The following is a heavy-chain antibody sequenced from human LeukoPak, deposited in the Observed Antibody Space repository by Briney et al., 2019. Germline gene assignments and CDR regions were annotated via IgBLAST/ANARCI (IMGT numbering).Heavy chain of an antibody. CDR1: GFTFSSYA. CDR2: ISGSDGST. D-gene: IGHD6-19*01. V-gene: IGHV3-23*01. CDR3: ASRPTVAGLDY. Sequence: QAGGSLRLSCAASGFTFSSYAMSWVRQAPGKGLEGVAAISGSDGSTYYAHSVKGRFTISIDKSKNTLYLQINIRRAQDTAVYYCASRPTVAGLDYWGQGTLVTVSS. J-gene: IGHJ4*02.